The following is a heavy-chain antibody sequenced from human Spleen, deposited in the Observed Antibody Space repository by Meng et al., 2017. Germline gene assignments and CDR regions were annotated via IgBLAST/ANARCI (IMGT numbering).Heavy chain of an antibody. CDR1: GGSISSYY. J-gene: IGHJ6*02. D-gene: IGHD3-9*01. Sequence: GSLRLSCTVSGGSISSYYWSWIRQPPGKGLEWIGYIYYSGTTNYNPSLKSRVTISVDTSKKQFSLKLSSVTAADTAVYYCARFYYDILTGTPYGMDVWGQGTTVTVSS. V-gene: IGHV4-59*01. CDR2: IYYSGTT. CDR3: ARFYYDILTGTPYGMDV.